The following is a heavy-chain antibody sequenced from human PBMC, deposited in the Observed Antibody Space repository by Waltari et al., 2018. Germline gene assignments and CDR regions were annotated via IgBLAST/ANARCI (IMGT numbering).Heavy chain of an antibody. J-gene: IGHJ5*02. CDR1: GGTFSSYA. V-gene: IGHV1-69*01. D-gene: IGHD2-2*01. CDR2: SIPIFGTA. CDR3: AREADCSSTSCHVGWFDP. Sequence: QVQLVQSGAEVKKPGSSVKVSCKASGGTFSSYAISWVRQAPGQGLEWMGWSIPIFGTANNAQKFQGRVTITADESTSTAYMELSSLRSEDTAVYYCAREADCSSTSCHVGWFDPWGQGTLVTVSS.